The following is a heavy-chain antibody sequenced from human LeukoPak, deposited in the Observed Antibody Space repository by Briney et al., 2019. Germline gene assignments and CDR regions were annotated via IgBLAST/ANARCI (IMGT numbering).Heavy chain of an antibody. CDR2: ISGSGGST. V-gene: IGHV3-23*01. CDR1: GFTFSSYA. Sequence: PGGSLRLSCAASGFTFSSYAMSWVRQAPGKGLEWVSAISGSGGSTYYADSVKGRFTISRDNSKNTLHLQMNSLRAEDTAVYYCAKDLPSYDILTGYYDYWGQGTLVTVSS. D-gene: IGHD3-9*01. J-gene: IGHJ4*02. CDR3: AKDLPSYDILTGYYDY.